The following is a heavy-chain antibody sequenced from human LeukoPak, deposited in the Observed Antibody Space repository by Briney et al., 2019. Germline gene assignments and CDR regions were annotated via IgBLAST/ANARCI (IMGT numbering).Heavy chain of an antibody. J-gene: IGHJ3*02. CDR1: GYSFTSYW. D-gene: IGHD3-16*01. CDR2: IYPGDSDT. V-gene: IGHV5-51*01. Sequence: GESLKTSCKGSGYSFTSYWIGWVRQMPGKGLEWMGIIYPGDSDTRYSPSFQGQVTISADKSISTAYLQWSSLKASDTAMYYCARQRLTGLAGEDAFDIWGQGTMVTVSS. CDR3: ARQRLTGLAGEDAFDI.